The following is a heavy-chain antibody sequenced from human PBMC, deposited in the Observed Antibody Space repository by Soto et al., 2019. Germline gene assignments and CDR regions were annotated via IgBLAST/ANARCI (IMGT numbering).Heavy chain of an antibody. CDR3: AREGPAPYSYYGMDG. CDR1: GYSFTTYG. V-gene: IGHV1-18*01. Sequence: QVQLVQSGGEVKKPGASVKVSCKTSGYSFTTYGISWVRQAPGQGLEWMGWISAYNGNTNYAQKLQDRVTMTTDTSTSTAYMELRSLRSDDTPVDYFAREGPAPYSYYGMDGWGQGSTVTVSS. J-gene: IGHJ6*02. CDR2: ISAYNGNT.